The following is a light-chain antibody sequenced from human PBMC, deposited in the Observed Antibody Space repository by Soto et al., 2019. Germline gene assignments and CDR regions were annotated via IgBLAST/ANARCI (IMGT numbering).Light chain of an antibody. J-gene: IGKJ4*01. CDR1: QSVLYSSKNKNF. CDR3: QQYHSTPYS. Sequence: DIVLTQSPDSLAVSLGERATINCKSSQSVLYSSKNKNFLGWYQQQPGQPPKLLINWASTREPGVPDRFSGSGSGTGFTLTISSLQAEDVAVYYCQQYHSTPYSFGGGTKVEIK. CDR2: WAS. V-gene: IGKV4-1*01.